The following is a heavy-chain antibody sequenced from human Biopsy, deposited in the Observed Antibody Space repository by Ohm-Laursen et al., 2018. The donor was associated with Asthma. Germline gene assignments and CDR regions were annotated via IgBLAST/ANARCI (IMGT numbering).Heavy chain of an antibody. D-gene: IGHD2-2*01. CDR2: INSVFGTT. V-gene: IGHV1-69*13. Sequence: SVKVSCKSLGGTFNTYVIGWVRQAPGQGLEWMGGINSVFGTTTYPQKFQDRVTIPADDSTSTVYMELSSLRSEDTAVYYFARKAGSCISRTCYSLDFWGQGTLVAVSS. J-gene: IGHJ4*02. CDR3: ARKAGSCISRTCYSLDF. CDR1: GGTFNTYV.